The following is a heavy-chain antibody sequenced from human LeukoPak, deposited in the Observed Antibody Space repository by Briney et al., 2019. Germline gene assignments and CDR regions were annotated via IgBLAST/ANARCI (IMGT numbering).Heavy chain of an antibody. CDR1: GGTFSSYA. CDR3: ATSGGVVVVAATPSEY. CDR2: IIPIFGTA. Sequence: SVTVSCKASGGTFSSYAISWVRQAPGQGLEWMGRIIPIFGTANYAQKFQGRVTITADKSTSTAYMELSSLRSEDTAVYYCATSGGVVVVAATPSEYWGQGTLVTVSS. V-gene: IGHV1-69*06. D-gene: IGHD2-15*01. J-gene: IGHJ4*02.